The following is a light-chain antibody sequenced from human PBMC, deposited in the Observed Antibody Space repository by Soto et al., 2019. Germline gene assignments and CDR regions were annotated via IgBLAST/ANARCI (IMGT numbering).Light chain of an antibody. CDR1: QDINRW. CDR3: QQFSLYWA. CDR2: NAD. J-gene: IGKJ1*01. V-gene: IGKV1-5*01. Sequence: DIQMTQSPSTLSASVGDGVTVTCRASQDINRWLAWYQQRPGKAPKILIYNADTLESGVPSRFSGSGYGTEFILTISSLQPDDFATYYCQQFSLYWAFGQGTKVDI.